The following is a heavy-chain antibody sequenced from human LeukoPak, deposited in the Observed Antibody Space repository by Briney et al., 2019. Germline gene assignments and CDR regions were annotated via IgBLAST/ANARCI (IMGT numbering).Heavy chain of an antibody. CDR3: ARDKIAAPLESWF. CDR2: INPNSGGT. V-gene: IGHV1-2*02. D-gene: IGHD6-13*01. CDR1: GYTFTGYY. J-gene: IGHJ4*02. Sequence: GASVKVSCKASGYTFTGYYMHWVRQAPGQGLEWMGWINPNSGGTNYAQKFQGRVTMTRDTSISTAYMELSRLRSDDTAVYYCARDKIAAPLESWFWGQGTLVTVSS.